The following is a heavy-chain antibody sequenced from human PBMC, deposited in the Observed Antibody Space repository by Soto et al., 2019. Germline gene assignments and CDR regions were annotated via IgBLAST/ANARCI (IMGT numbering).Heavy chain of an antibody. D-gene: IGHD6-19*01. J-gene: IGHJ3*02. V-gene: IGHV3-23*01. CDR1: GFTFSSYA. Sequence: GGSLRLSCAASGFTFSSYAMSWVRQAPGKGLEWVSAISGSGGSTYYADSVKGRFTISRDNSKNTLNLKMNSLRAEDTAVYYCASHGYSSGWYTNHAFDIWGQGTMVTVSS. CDR2: ISGSGGST. CDR3: ASHGYSSGWYTNHAFDI.